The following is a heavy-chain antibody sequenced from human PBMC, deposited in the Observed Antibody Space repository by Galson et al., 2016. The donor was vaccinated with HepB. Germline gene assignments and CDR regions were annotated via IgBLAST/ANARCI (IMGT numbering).Heavy chain of an antibody. V-gene: IGHV1-18*01. J-gene: IGHJ4*02. CDR1: HYNFINYG. CDR2: INPYDGNT. Sequence: SVKVSCKASHYNFINYGISWVRQAPGQGLEWLGWINPYDGNTDYTRRLQGRVTMTTNTSTTTAYMELRSLRSDDTAVCFCARGPPRGSGTAFDYWGQGTLVSVS. CDR3: ARGPPRGSGTAFDY. D-gene: IGHD1-7*01.